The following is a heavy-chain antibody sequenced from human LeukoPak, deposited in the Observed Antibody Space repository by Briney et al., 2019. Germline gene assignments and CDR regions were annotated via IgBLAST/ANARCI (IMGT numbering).Heavy chain of an antibody. CDR2: ISSSSSYT. CDR1: GFPFSSYW. V-gene: IGHV3-11*05. CDR3: ARGSGYCSSTSCSLFDY. Sequence: PGGPLRLSCAASGFPFSSYWMHWVRQVPGKGLEWVSYISSSSSYTNYADSVKGRFTISRDNAKNSLYLQMNSLRAEDTAVYYCARGSGYCSSTSCSLFDYWGQGTLVTVSS. J-gene: IGHJ4*02. D-gene: IGHD2-2*01.